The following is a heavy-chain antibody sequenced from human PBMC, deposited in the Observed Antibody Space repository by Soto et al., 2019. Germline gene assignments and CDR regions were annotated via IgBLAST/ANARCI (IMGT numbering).Heavy chain of an antibody. V-gene: IGHV4-59*08. D-gene: IGHD6-19*01. CDR1: GGSFSGYY. J-gene: IGHJ4*02. CDR3: ARLAISSGFDY. CDR2: IYYSGST. Sequence: PSETLSLTCAVYGGSFSGYYWSWIRQPPGKGLEWIGYIYYSGSTNYNPSLKSRVTISVDTSKNQFSLKLSSVTAADTAVYYCARLAISSGFDYWGQGTLVTVSS.